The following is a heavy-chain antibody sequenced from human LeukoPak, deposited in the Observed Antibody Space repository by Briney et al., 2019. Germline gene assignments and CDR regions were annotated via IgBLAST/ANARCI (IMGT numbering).Heavy chain of an antibody. CDR2: INCSGGST. CDR1: GYTFTTYY. V-gene: IGHV1-46*01. Sequence: ASVKVSCKASGYTFTTYYMHWVRQAPGQGLEWMGIINCSGGSTIYAQKFQGRVTMTRDISTRTVYMELSSLRSEDTAVYYCARESSVTAMDIGSYWGQGTLVTVSS. J-gene: IGHJ4*02. D-gene: IGHD2-2*03. CDR3: ARESSVTAMDIGSY.